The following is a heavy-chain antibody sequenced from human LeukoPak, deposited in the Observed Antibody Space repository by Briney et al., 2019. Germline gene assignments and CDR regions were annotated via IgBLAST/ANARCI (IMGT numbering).Heavy chain of an antibody. CDR3: AHGSAQYYEY. D-gene: IGHD2-15*01. CDR2: IRSQTAGGTT. V-gene: IGHV3-15*07. Sequence: GGSLRLSCAVSGLTLSNVWMNWVRQAPGKGLEWVGRIRSQTAGGTTDFAAPVKGRFSISRDDSKNSLYLQMNSLTSEDTAVYYCAHGSAQYYEYWGQGTLVTVST. CDR1: GLTLSNVW. J-gene: IGHJ1*01.